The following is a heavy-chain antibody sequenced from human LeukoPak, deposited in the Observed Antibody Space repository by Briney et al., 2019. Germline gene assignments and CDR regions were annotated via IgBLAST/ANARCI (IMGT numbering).Heavy chain of an antibody. CDR1: GFTFSSYE. CDR3: ARDNLARSFDY. D-gene: IGHD3-3*02. Sequence: GGSLRLSCAASGFTFSSYEMNWVRQAPGKGLEWVSYISSSGSIIYYADSVKGRFTISRDNAKNSLYLQMNSLRAEDTAVYYCARDNLARSFDYWGQGTLVTVSS. V-gene: IGHV3-48*03. CDR2: ISSSGSII. J-gene: IGHJ4*02.